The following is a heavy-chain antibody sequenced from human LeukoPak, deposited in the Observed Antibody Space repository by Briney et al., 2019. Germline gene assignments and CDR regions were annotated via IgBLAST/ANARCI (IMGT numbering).Heavy chain of an antibody. CDR1: GFTFSSYA. Sequence: PGGSLRLSCAASGFTFSSYAMHWVRQAPGKGLEWVAVISYDGSNKYYADSVKGRFTISRDNSKNTLYLQMNSLRAEDTAVYYCARDRIGSWGQGTLVTVSS. CDR2: ISYDGSNK. D-gene: IGHD3-10*01. CDR3: ARDRIGS. V-gene: IGHV3-30-3*01. J-gene: IGHJ4*02.